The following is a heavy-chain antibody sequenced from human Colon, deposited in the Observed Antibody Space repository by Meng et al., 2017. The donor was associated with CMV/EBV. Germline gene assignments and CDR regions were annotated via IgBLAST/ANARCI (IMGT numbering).Heavy chain of an antibody. CDR1: GFTSTLYA. J-gene: IGHJ4*02. V-gene: IGHV3-9*02. CDR2: IYGNGVRI. Sequence: SLKISCVGSGFTSTLYAMHWVRQPPGKGLEWVSGIYGNGVRIGYADSVKGRFTISRDNAKDTLYLQMTSLRSEDTAFYFCIRDTSPGGADYWGQGTLVTVSS. D-gene: IGHD3-10*01. CDR3: IRDTSPGGADY.